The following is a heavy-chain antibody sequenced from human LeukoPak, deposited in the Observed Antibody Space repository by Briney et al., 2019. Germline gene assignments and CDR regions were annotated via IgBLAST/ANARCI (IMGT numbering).Heavy chain of an antibody. V-gene: IGHV3-66*01. D-gene: IGHD4-17*01. CDR2: IYSGGTT. Sequence: GSLRLSCAVSGFTVSSNYMSWVRQAPGKGLEWVSVIYSGGTTYYADSVKGRFTISRDNSKNTLYLQMNNLRAEDTAVYYCARLDFGDYGVYFFDYWGQGTLVTVSS. CDR3: ARLDFGDYGVYFFDY. CDR1: GFTVSSNY. J-gene: IGHJ4*02.